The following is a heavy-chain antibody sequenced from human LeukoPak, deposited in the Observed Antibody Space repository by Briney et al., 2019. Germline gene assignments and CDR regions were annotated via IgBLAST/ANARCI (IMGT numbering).Heavy chain of an antibody. CDR3: AVQLVVPAAGALYYYYGMDV. Sequence: SETLSLTCTVSGVSISSYYWSWIRQPPGKGLEWIGYIYYSGSTNYNPSLKSRVTISVDTSKNQFSLKLSSVTAADTAVYYCAVQLVVPAAGALYYYYGMDVWGQGTTVTVSS. CDR2: IYYSGST. CDR1: GVSISSYY. V-gene: IGHV4-59*01. D-gene: IGHD2-2*01. J-gene: IGHJ6*02.